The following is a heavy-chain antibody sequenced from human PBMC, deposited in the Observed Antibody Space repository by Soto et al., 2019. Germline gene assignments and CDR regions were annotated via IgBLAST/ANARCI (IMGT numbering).Heavy chain of an antibody. D-gene: IGHD4-4*01. CDR1: GYTFTSYG. CDR2: INPSGGST. Sequence: GASVKVSCTASGYTFTSYGISWVRQAPGQGLEWMGIINPSGGSTSYAQKFQGRVTMTRDTSTSTVYMELSSLRSEDTAVYYCARVGFSVTTPHFDYWGQGTLVTVSS. V-gene: IGHV1-46*03. CDR3: ARVGFSVTTPHFDY. J-gene: IGHJ4*02.